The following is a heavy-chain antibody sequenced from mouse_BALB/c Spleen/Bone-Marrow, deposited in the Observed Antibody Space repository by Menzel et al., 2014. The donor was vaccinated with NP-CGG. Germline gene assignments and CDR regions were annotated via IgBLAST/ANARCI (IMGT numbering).Heavy chain of an antibody. CDR2: IDPANGNT. D-gene: IGHD1-1*01. J-gene: IGHJ3*01. V-gene: IGHV14-3*02. CDR3: ASYYYGSSSFAY. CDR1: GFNIKDTY. Sequence: EVQLQQSGAELVKPGASVKLSCIASGFNIKDTYMHWVKQRPEQGLEWIGRIDPANGNTKYDPKFQGKATITADTSSNTAYLQLSSLTSEDTAVYYCASYYYGSSSFAYWGQGTLVTVSA.